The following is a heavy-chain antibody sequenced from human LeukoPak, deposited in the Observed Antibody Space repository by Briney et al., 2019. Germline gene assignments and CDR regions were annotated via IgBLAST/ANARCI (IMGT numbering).Heavy chain of an antibody. CDR1: GYTFTGYY. J-gene: IGHJ4*02. CDR3: ASYCSGGSCYDSENY. CDR2: INPNSGGT. Sequence: ASVRVSCKASGYTFTGYYMHWVRQAPGQGLEWMGWINPNSGGTNYAQKFQGRVTMTRDTSISTAYMELSRLRSDDTAVYYCASYCSGGSCYDSENYWGQGTLVTVSS. D-gene: IGHD2-15*01. V-gene: IGHV1-2*02.